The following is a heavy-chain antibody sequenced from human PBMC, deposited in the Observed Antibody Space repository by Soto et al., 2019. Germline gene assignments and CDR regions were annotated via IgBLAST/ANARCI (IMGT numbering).Heavy chain of an antibody. J-gene: IGHJ6*02. CDR3: AKDVLRFLEWLAFYGMDV. Sequence: QVQLVESGGGVVQPGRSLRLSCAASGFTFSSYGMHWVRQAPGKGLEWVAVISYDGSNKYYADSVKGRFTISRDNSKNTLYTQMNSLRAEDTAVYYCAKDVLRFLEWLAFYGMDVWGQGTTVTVSS. CDR2: ISYDGSNK. D-gene: IGHD3-3*01. CDR1: GFTFSSYG. V-gene: IGHV3-30*18.